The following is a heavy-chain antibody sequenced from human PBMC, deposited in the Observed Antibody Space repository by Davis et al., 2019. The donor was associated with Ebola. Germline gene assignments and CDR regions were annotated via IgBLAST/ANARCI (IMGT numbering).Heavy chain of an antibody. CDR3: ARGLERGFYYDSSGYDWFDP. Sequence: ASVKVSCKASGYTFTSYYMHWVRQAPGQGLEWMGWINPNSGGTNYAQKFQGRVTMTRDTSISTAYMELSRLRSDDTAVYYCARGLERGFYYDSSGYDWFDPWGQGTLVTVSS. D-gene: IGHD3-22*01. J-gene: IGHJ5*02. V-gene: IGHV1-2*02. CDR1: GYTFTSYY. CDR2: INPNSGGT.